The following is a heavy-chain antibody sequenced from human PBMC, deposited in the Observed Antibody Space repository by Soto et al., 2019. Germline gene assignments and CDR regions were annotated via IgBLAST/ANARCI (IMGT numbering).Heavy chain of an antibody. Sequence: QVQLQQWGAGLLKPSETLSLTCAVYGGFVSSGSYYWSWIRQPPGKGLEWIGEMSHSGGTHFNPSLGSRVTISVDTPKNQSSLKMSSVTAADTALYYCARVERGTATTVVDAFDIWGPGTMVTVSS. D-gene: IGHD1-1*01. CDR2: MSHSGGT. CDR3: ARVERGTATTVVDAFDI. J-gene: IGHJ3*02. V-gene: IGHV4-34*01. CDR1: GGFVSSGSYY.